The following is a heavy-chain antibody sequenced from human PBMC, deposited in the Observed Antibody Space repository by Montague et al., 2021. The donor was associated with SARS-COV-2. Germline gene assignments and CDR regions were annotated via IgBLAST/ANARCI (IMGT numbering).Heavy chain of an antibody. CDR1: GFTLSSYA. J-gene: IGHJ4*02. D-gene: IGHD3-9*01. Sequence: SLRLSCAASGFTLSSYAMSWVRQAPGKGLEWVSAISGSGGSTYYXDSVKGRFTISRDNSKNTLYLQMNSLRAEDTAVYYCAKQTLPAPYYDILTGYSSSSFDYWGQGTLVTASS. CDR2: ISGSGGST. CDR3: AKQTLPAPYYDILTGYSSSSFDY. V-gene: IGHV3-23*01.